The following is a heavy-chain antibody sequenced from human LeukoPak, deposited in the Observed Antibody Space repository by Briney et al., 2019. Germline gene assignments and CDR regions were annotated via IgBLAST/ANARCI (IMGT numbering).Heavy chain of an antibody. V-gene: IGHV4-39*07. CDR1: GGSISSSSYY. J-gene: IGHJ4*02. Sequence: SETLSLTCTVSGGSISSSSYYWGWIRQPPGKGLEWIGSIYYSGSTYYNPSLKSRVTISVDTSKNQFSLKLSSVTAADTAVYYCARGVGSSWSSEFDYWGQGTLVTVSS. CDR2: IYYSGST. CDR3: ARGVGSSWSSEFDY. D-gene: IGHD6-13*01.